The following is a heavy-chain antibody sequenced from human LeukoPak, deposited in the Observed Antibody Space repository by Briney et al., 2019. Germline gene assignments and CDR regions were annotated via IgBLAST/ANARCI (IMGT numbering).Heavy chain of an antibody. CDR3: ARDSSGWYDDNWFDP. CDR1: GGSISSGSYY. J-gene: IGHJ5*02. D-gene: IGHD6-19*01. Sequence: SQTLSLTCTVSGGSISSGSYYWSWIRQPAGKGLEWTGRIYTSGSTNYNPSLKSRVTISVDTSKNQFSLKLSSVTAADTAVYYCARDSSGWYDDNWFDPWGQGTLVTVSS. CDR2: IYTSGST. V-gene: IGHV4-61*02.